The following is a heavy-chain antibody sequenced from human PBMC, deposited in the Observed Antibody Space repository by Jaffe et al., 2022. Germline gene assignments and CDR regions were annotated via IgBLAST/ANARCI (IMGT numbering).Heavy chain of an antibody. CDR3: AKDRRHIVVVVAATPPDY. Sequence: QVQLVESGGGVVQPGGSLRLSCAASGFTFSSYGMHWVRQAPGKGLEWVAFIRYDGSNKYYADSVKGRFTISRDNSKNTLYLQMNSLRAEDTAVYYCAKDRRHIVVVVAATPPDYWGQGTLVTVSS. CDR2: IRYDGSNK. J-gene: IGHJ4*02. D-gene: IGHD2-15*01. CDR1: GFTFSSYG. V-gene: IGHV3-30*02.